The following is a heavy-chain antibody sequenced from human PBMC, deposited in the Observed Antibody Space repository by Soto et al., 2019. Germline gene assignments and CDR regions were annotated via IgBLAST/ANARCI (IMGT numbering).Heavy chain of an antibody. Sequence: TGGSMRLSCAASGFSFSDYYMSWIRQAPGKGLEWVSYISGTSSFTNYADSVKGRFTISRDNAKNSLFLLMNSLRAEDTAVYYCARDINTMRYWGQGTLVTVSS. J-gene: IGHJ4*02. CDR3: ARDINTMRY. V-gene: IGHV3-11*05. CDR2: ISGTSSFT. CDR1: GFSFSDYY. D-gene: IGHD3-3*01.